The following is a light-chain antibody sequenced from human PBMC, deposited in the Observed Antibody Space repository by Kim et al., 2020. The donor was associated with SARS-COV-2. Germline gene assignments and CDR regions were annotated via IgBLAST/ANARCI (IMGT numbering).Light chain of an antibody. J-gene: IGKJ1*01. CDR2: AAP. CDR3: QQSNDWPPLT. CDR1: QTINNK. Sequence: SPGERATLSCRASQTINNKLVWYQHKPGQAPRLLIYAAPTRATGVPARFIGSGSETDFTLTISSLQSEDFAVYYCQQSNDWPPLTFGQGTKVDIK. V-gene: IGKV3-15*01.